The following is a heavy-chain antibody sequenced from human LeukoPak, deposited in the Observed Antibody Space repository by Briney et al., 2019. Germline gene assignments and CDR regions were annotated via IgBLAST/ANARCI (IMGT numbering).Heavy chain of an antibody. J-gene: IGHJ4*02. Sequence: GGSLRLSCAASGFTFSSYAMSWVRQAPGKGLEWVSDISGSGGSTYYADSVKGRFTISRDNSKNTLYLQMNSLRAEHTAVYYCAKDGTKYADSYYFDYWGQGTLVTVSS. V-gene: IGHV3-23*01. CDR1: GFTFSSYA. D-gene: IGHD4-17*01. CDR2: ISGSGGST. CDR3: AKDGTKYADSYYFDY.